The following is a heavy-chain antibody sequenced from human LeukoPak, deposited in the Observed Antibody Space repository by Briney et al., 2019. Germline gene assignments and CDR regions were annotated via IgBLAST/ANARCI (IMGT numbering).Heavy chain of an antibody. Sequence: GGSLRLSCAASGFTFSSYAMSWVRRAPGKGLEWVSAISGSGGSTYYADSVKGRFTISRDNSKNTLYLQMNSLRAEDTGVYYCAKVYYYDSSGYYSDAFDIWGQGTMVTVSS. CDR3: AKVYYYDSSGYYSDAFDI. J-gene: IGHJ3*02. V-gene: IGHV3-23*01. D-gene: IGHD3-22*01. CDR2: ISGSGGST. CDR1: GFTFSSYA.